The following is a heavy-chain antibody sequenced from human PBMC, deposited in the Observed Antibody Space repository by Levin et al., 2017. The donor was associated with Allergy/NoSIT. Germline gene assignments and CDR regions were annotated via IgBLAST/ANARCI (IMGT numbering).Heavy chain of an antibody. CDR1: GFTFSSFA. CDR2: ISYDGNNR. V-gene: IGHV3-30-3*01. CDR3: ARTHGQSSGYYHDY. Sequence: GGSLRLSCAASGFTFSSFAMHWVRQAPGKGLEWVAVISYDGNNRNYADSVKGRFTISRDNSKNTLYLQINSLRAEDTAVYYCARTHGQSSGYYHDYWGQGTLVTVSS. J-gene: IGHJ4*02. D-gene: IGHD3-22*01.